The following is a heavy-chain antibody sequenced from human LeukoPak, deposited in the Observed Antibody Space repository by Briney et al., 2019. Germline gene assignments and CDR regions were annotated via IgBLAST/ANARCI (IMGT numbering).Heavy chain of an antibody. J-gene: IGHJ4*02. CDR3: AKDLTSLG. D-gene: IGHD3-16*01. CDR1: GFIFSEHE. V-gene: IGHV3-23*01. CDR2: ISGSGGST. Sequence: GGSLRLSCAASGFIFSEHEMNWVRQAPGKGLEWVSAISGSGGSTYYADSVKGRFTISRDNSKNTLYLQMNSLRAEDTAVYYRAKDLTSLGWGQGTLVTVSS.